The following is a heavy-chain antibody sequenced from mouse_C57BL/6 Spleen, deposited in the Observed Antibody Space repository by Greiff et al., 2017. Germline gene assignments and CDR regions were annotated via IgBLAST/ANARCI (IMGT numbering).Heavy chain of an antibody. Sequence: EVNLVESGEGLVKPGGSLKLSCAASGFTFSSYAMSWVRQTPEKRLEWVAYISSGGDYIYYADTVKGRFTISRDNARNTLYLQMSSLKSEDTAMYYCTREGYGYDSFDYWGQGTTLTVSS. CDR1: GFTFSSYA. CDR3: TREGYGYDSFDY. CDR2: ISSGGDYI. D-gene: IGHD2-2*01. J-gene: IGHJ2*01. V-gene: IGHV5-9-1*02.